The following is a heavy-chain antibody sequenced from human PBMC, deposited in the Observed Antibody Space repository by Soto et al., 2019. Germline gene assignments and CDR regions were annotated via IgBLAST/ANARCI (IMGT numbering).Heavy chain of an antibody. D-gene: IGHD3-10*01. V-gene: IGHV4-31*03. CDR2: IYYSGST. CDR3: ARDSRPVGSGSYYKWHYFDY. Sequence: PSETLSLTCTVSGGSISSGGYYWSWIRQHPGKGLEWIGYIYYSGSTYYNPSLKSRVTISVDTSKNQFSLKLSSVTAADTAVYYCARDSRPVGSGSYYKWHYFDYWGQGTLVTVSS. J-gene: IGHJ4*02. CDR1: GGSISSGGYY.